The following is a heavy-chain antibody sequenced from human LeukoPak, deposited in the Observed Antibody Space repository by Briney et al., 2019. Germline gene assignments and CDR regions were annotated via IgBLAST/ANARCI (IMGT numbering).Heavy chain of an antibody. D-gene: IGHD3-10*01. CDR2: INHSGST. CDR1: GDSFSGHY. V-gene: IGHV4-34*01. J-gene: IGHJ4*02. CDR3: ARPRYGSGSLDS. Sequence: PSETLSLTCAVYGDSFSGHYWTWIRQPPGRGLEWIGEINHSGSTTSNPSLNNRVTISVDTSKNQFSLKVTSGTAADTAVYYCARPRYGSGSLDSWGQGTLVSVSS.